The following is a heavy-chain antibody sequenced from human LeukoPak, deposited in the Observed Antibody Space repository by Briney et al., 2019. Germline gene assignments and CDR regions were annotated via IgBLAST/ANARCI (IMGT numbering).Heavy chain of an antibody. Sequence: TGGSLRLSCADSGFTFSRYSMNWVRQAPGKGLEWVSSISSSSSYIYYADSVKGRFTISRDNAKNSLYLQMNSLRAEDTAVYYCARESGYRDFDYWGQGTLVTVSS. CDR2: ISSSSSYI. V-gene: IGHV3-21*01. CDR1: GFTFSRYS. CDR3: ARESGYRDFDY. D-gene: IGHD5-12*01. J-gene: IGHJ4*02.